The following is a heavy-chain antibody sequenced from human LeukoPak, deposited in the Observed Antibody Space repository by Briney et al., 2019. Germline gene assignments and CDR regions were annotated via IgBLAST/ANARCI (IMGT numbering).Heavy chain of an antibody. CDR3: ARGGGGWLPFDY. V-gene: IGHV4-59*12. D-gene: IGHD5-24*01. Sequence: PSETLSLTCTVSGGSISSYYWSWIRQPPGKGLEWIGYIYYSGSTNYNPSLKSRVTISVDTSKNQFSLKLSSVTAADTAVYYCARGGGGWLPFDYWGQGTLVTVSS. CDR1: GGSISSYY. J-gene: IGHJ4*02. CDR2: IYYSGST.